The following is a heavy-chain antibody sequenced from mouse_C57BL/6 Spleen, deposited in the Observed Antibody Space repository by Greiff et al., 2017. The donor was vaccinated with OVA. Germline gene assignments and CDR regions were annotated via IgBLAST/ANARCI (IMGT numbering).Heavy chain of an antibody. J-gene: IGHJ1*03. CDR1: GYSITSAY. CDR2: ISYSGST. D-gene: IGHD1-1*01. Sequence: EVQRVESGPGLAKPSQTLSLTCSVTGYSITSAYWNWIRKFPGNKLEYMGYISYSGSTYYNPSLKSRISITRDTSKNQYYLQLNSVTTEDTATYYCARRGTTVVSYWYFDVWGTGTTVTVSS. V-gene: IGHV3-8*01. CDR3: ARRGTTVVSYWYFDV.